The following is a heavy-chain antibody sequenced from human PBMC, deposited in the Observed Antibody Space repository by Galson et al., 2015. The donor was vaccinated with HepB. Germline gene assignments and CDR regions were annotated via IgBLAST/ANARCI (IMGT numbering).Heavy chain of an antibody. Sequence: SLRLSCAVSGFRFSDSAMSWVRQAPGKGLECVSAIGSSGYSTYYLDSVKGRFTISRDNSKDTLYLQMTSLEDEDTAVYYCAKNDSYRGFDYWGQGTLVTVSA. CDR3: AKNDSYRGFDY. CDR1: GFRFSDSA. CDR2: IGSSGYST. D-gene: IGHD1-14*01. J-gene: IGHJ4*02. V-gene: IGHV3-23*01.